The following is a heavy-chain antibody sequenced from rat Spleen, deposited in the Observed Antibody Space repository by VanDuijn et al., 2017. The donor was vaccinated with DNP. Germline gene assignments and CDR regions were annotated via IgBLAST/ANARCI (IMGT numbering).Heavy chain of an antibody. CDR3: AIQLGVFDY. J-gene: IGHJ2*01. D-gene: IGHD5-1*01. V-gene: IGHV3-3*01. CDR1: GFSITNNFK. Sequence: EVLLQESGPGLVKPSQSLSLTCSVTGFSITNNFKWTWIRKFPGNELEWMGYVTNAGSTNYNPSLKSRISITRDTSKNQFFLQVNSVTPEDSATYYCAIQLGVFDYWGQGVVVTVSS. CDR2: VTNAGST.